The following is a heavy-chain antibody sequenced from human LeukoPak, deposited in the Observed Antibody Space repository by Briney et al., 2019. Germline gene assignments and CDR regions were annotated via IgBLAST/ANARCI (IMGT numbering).Heavy chain of an antibody. V-gene: IGHV3-30-3*01. CDR2: VSSDGGIK. D-gene: IGHD1-14*01. J-gene: IGHJ6*02. CDR3: ARRNREYYYYYGMDV. CDR1: GFTFTNYV. Sequence: GGSLRLSCVVSGFTFTNYVVHWVRQAPGKGLEWVTLVSSDGGIKYYADSVKGRFSVSRDISKNTLYLQMNSLRVDDTAVYYCARRNREYYYYYGMDVWGQGTTVTVSS.